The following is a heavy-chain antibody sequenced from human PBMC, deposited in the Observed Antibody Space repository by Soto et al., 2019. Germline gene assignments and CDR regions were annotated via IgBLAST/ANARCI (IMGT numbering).Heavy chain of an antibody. CDR2: ISYNGGNR. CDR3: ARVDGEDTAVVVGVRPGEYGVDV. J-gene: IGHJ6*04. CDR1: GFTFSNYA. V-gene: IGHV3-30*04. D-gene: IGHD2-15*01. Sequence: QVQLVESGGGVVQPGRSLRLSCAASGFTFSNYAMHWVRQAPGKGLECVAVISYNGGNRFYRDYVKGRFTISRDNYKNTVHLQIDSLRYEDAAVYYCARVDGEDTAVVVGVRPGEYGVDVWGEGTTVTVSS.